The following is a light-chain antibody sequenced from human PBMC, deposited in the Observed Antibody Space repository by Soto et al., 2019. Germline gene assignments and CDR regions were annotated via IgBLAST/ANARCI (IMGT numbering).Light chain of an antibody. V-gene: IGKV3-11*01. CDR3: QQRDSWPLT. CDR1: ESVGSD. J-gene: IGKJ4*01. CDR2: DIS. Sequence: ENVLTQSPATLSLSPGEGATLSCRASESVGSDLAWYQQKPGQPPRLLIYDISARATGVPARLSGSGFGTAFSLTISSLEPEDFAVYYCQQRDSWPLTFGGGTKVEIK.